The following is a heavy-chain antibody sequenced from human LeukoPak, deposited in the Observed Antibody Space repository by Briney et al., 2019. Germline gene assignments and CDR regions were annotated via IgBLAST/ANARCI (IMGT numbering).Heavy chain of an antibody. CDR3: ARALDGEYYFDY. Sequence: GWSLRLSCAASGFTFSSYDMHWVRQATGKGLEWVSAIGTAGDTYYPGSVKGRFTISRENAKNSLYLQMNSLRAGDTAVYYCARALDGEYYFDYWGQGTLVTVSS. CDR1: GFTFSSYD. CDR2: IGTAGDT. D-gene: IGHD4-17*01. V-gene: IGHV3-13*01. J-gene: IGHJ4*02.